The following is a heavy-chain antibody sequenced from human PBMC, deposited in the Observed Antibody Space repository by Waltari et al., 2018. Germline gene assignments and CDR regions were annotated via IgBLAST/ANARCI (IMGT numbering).Heavy chain of an antibody. D-gene: IGHD2-2*01. CDR3: ARQSLDIVVVPAAGTGAFDI. J-gene: IGHJ3*02. CDR2: IYYSGST. Sequence: QLQLQESGPGLVKPSETLSLTCTVSGGSISSSSYYWGWIRQPPGQGLEWIGSIYYSGSTYYNPSLKSRVTISVDTSKNQFSLKLSSVTAADTAVYYCARQSLDIVVVPAAGTGAFDIWGQGTMVTVSS. V-gene: IGHV4-39*01. CDR1: GGSISSSSYY.